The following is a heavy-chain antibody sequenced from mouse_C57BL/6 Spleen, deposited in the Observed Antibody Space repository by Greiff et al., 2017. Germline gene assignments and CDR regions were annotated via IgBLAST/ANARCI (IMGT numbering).Heavy chain of an antibody. CDR2: INPYNGDT. CDR3: ARSGGNYESDYFDY. Sequence: VQLQQSGPELVKPGDSVKISCKASGYSFTGYFMNWVMQSHGKSLEWIGRINPYNGDTFYNQKFKGKATLTVDKSSSTAHMELRSLTSEDSAVYYCARSGGNYESDYFDYWGQGTTLTVSS. J-gene: IGHJ2*01. D-gene: IGHD2-1*01. V-gene: IGHV1-20*01. CDR1: GYSFTGYF.